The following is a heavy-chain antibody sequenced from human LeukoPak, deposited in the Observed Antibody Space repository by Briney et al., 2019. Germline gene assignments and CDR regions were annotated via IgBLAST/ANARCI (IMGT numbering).Heavy chain of an antibody. CDR2: ITWNSGDI. J-gene: IGHJ4*02. Sequence: GGSLRLSCAASGFTFSSYAMSWVRQAPGKGLEWVSGITWNSGDIGYADSVKGRFTISRDNAKNSLYLQMNSLRAEDTALYYCAKDTCSSTSCSNDYWGQGTLVTVSS. D-gene: IGHD2-2*01. V-gene: IGHV3-9*01. CDR1: GFTFSSYA. CDR3: AKDTCSSTSCSNDY.